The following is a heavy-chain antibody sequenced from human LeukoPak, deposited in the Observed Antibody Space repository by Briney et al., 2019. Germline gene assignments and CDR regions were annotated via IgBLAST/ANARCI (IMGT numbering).Heavy chain of an antibody. V-gene: IGHV4-39*02. J-gene: IGHJ4*02. D-gene: IGHD3-22*01. CDR2: IYYSGST. CDR1: GGSIRSGSHC. Sequence: PSETLSLTCTVSGGSIRSGSHCWAWIRQPPGKGLEWIGSIYYSGSTCYNPSLENRVTLSIDTSKNHFSLKLSSLGAADTSVYYCAKRDDSGGNLVDLWGQGTLVTVS. CDR3: AKRDDSGGNLVDL.